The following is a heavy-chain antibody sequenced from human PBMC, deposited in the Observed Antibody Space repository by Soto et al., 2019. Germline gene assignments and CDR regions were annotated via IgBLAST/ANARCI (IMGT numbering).Heavy chain of an antibody. CDR2: IYYSGST. CDR3: ARDSIVATIDRDYYYYGMDV. Sequence: ETLSLTCTVSWCSVSSGSYYWSWIRQPPGKGLEWIGYIYYSGSTNYNPSLKGRVTISVDTSKNQFSLKLSSVTAADTAVYYCARDSIVATIDRDYYYYGMDVWGQGTTVTVSS. J-gene: IGHJ6*02. V-gene: IGHV4-61*01. CDR1: WCSVSSGSYY. D-gene: IGHD5-12*01.